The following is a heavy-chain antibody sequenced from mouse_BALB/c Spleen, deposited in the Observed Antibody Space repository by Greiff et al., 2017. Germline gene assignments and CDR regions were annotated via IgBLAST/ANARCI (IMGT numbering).Heavy chain of an antibody. Sequence: EVKLVESGPGLVKPSQSLSLTCTVTGYSITSDYAWNWIRQFPGNKLEWMGYISYSGSTSYNPSLKSRISITRDTSKNQFFLQLNSVTTEDTATYYCAREDGNYWYFDVWGAGTTVTVSS. V-gene: IGHV3-2*02. D-gene: IGHD2-1*01. J-gene: IGHJ1*01. CDR1: GYSITSDYA. CDR3: AREDGNYWYFDV. CDR2: ISYSGST.